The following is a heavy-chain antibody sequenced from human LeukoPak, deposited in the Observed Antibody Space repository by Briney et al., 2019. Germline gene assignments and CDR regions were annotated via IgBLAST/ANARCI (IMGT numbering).Heavy chain of an antibody. CDR2: IYSGGST. CDR3: ARDSEMDCSSTSCSDPSLDY. Sequence: HPGGSLRLSFAASGFTVSNNYMNWVRQAPGKGLEWVSLIYSGGSTYYADSVKGRFSISRDSSKNTLYLQMNSLRAEDTAVYYCARDSEMDCSSTSCSDPSLDYWGQGTLVTVSS. CDR1: GFTVSNNY. J-gene: IGHJ4*02. V-gene: IGHV3-53*01. D-gene: IGHD2-2*01.